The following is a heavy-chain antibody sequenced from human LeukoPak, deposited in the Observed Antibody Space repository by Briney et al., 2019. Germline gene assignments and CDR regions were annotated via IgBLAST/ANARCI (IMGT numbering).Heavy chain of an antibody. J-gene: IGHJ6*02. V-gene: IGHV1-24*01. D-gene: IGHD6-13*01. CDR1: GYTLTELS. CDR3: ATGESSSHYYYYGMDV. Sequence: ASVKVSCKVSGYTLTELSMRWVRQAPGKGLEWMGGFDPEDGETIYAQKFQGRVTITEDTSTDTAYMELSSLRSEDTAVYYCATGESSSHYYYYGMDVWGQGTTVTVSS. CDR2: FDPEDGET.